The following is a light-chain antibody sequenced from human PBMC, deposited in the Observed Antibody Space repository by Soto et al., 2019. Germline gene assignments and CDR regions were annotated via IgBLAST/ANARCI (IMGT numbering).Light chain of an antibody. CDR2: AAS. J-gene: IGKJ3*01. Sequence: DIQLTQSPSFLSASVGDRVTITCRASQGIAGYLAWYQQKPRKAPKLLIYAASTLQSGVPSRFSGSGSGTEFTLTTSLVQPEDFATYYCQHLNTYPFTFGPGTKVEIK. V-gene: IGKV1-9*01. CDR3: QHLNTYPFT. CDR1: QGIAGY.